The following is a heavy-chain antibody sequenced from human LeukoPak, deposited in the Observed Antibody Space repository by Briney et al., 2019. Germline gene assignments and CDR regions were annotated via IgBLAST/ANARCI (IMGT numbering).Heavy chain of an antibody. J-gene: IGHJ4*02. CDR3: ARAGGSCGDYCFDY. CDR2: IYYSGST. Sequence: SETLSLTCTVSGDSISSGGYYWTWIRQDPGKGLEWIGYIYYSGSTYHNPSLKSRVSMSVDTSKNQFSLKLSSVTAADTAVYYCARAGGSCGDYCFDYWGQGTLVTVSS. CDR1: GDSISSGGYY. D-gene: IGHD4-17*01. V-gene: IGHV4-31*03.